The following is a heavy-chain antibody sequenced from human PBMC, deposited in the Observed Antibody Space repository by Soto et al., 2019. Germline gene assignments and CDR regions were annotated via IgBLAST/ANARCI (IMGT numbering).Heavy chain of an antibody. V-gene: IGHV3-33*01. D-gene: IGHD6-19*01. J-gene: IGHJ6*02. CDR3: ARPLVAPVAGPYYYDMDV. Sequence: QIQLVESGGGVVQPGRSLRLSCTASGFTFNSYGFNWVRQAPGKGLEWVAVIWYDGNTKYYADSVKGRFTISRDNLRSTVYLQMNSLTDEDTAVYYCARPLVAPVAGPYYYDMDVWGQGTTVTVSS. CDR1: GFTFNSYG. CDR2: IWYDGNTK.